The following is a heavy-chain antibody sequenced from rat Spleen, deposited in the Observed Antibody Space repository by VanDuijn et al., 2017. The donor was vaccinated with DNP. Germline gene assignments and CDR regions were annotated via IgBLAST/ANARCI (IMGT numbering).Heavy chain of an antibody. D-gene: IGHD2-7*01. CDR3: TRKRLQRISYYFDY. Sequence: EVQLVESGGGLVQPGRSLKLSCAASGFTFSDYYMAWIRQAPGKGLEWVASITNTGGSNYYVDSVKGRFTISRDNAKSTLWLQMNSLRSEDMATYYCTRKRLQRISYYFDYWGQGVMVTVSS. CDR1: GFTFSDYY. CDR2: ITNTGGSN. J-gene: IGHJ2*01. V-gene: IGHV5-31*01.